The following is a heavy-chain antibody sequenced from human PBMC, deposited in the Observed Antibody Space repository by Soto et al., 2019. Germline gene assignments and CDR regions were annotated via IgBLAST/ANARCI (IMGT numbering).Heavy chain of an antibody. CDR2: ISSSSSYI. Sequence: EVQLVESGGGLVKPGGSLRLSCAASGFTFSSYSMNWVRQAPGKGLEWVSSISSSSSYIYYADSVKGRFTISRDNAKNSLYLQITSLRAEDTAVYYCARTGSTTESYYYYYMDVWGQGTTVTVSS. V-gene: IGHV3-21*01. CDR3: ARTGSTTESYYYYYMDV. CDR1: GFTFSSYS. J-gene: IGHJ6*03. D-gene: IGHD4-4*01.